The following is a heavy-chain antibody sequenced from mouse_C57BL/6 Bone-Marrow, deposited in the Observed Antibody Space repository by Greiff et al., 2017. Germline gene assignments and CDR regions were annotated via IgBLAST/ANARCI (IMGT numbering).Heavy chain of an antibody. D-gene: IGHD3-3*01. CDR1: GFTFSDYG. CDR3: ARQGLRAMDY. Sequence: DVHLVESGGGLVKPGGSLKLSCAASGFTFSDYGMHWVRQAPEKGLEWVAYISSGSSTIYYADTVKGRFTISRDNAKNTLFLQMTSLGSEDTAMYYCARQGLRAMDYWGQGTSVTVSS. V-gene: IGHV5-17*01. J-gene: IGHJ4*01. CDR2: ISSGSSTI.